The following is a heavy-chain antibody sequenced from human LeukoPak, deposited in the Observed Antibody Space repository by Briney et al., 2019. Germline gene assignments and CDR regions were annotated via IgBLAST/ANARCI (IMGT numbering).Heavy chain of an antibody. D-gene: IGHD1-26*01. CDR1: GGAISRYY. CDR2: IYYSGST. V-gene: IGHV4-59*08. Sequence: PSETPSPTCPVSGGAISRYYWRWIRQPPGKGLGWSGYIYYSGSTNYNPSLKSRVTISVDTSKNQFSLKLSSVTAADTAVYYCARHDMDIAGAGLDYFDYWGQGTLVTVSS. J-gene: IGHJ4*02. CDR3: ARHDMDIAGAGLDYFDY.